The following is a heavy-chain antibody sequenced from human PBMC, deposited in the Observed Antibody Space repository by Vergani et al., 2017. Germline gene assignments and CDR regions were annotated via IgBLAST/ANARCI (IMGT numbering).Heavy chain of an antibody. V-gene: IGHV4-38-2*01. CDR1: DSSIMTNPY. J-gene: IGHJ6*02. Sequence: QVQLQESGPGLVKPSETLTLTCDVSDSSIMTNPYWGWFRQSPGKGLGVFGCIHHSGDTHYNSSLKSRVSISIVSSSKFSLSLTSVTTADTAVYYCARHRCSGGFFPSSYFCEMDVWGHGTTVTVSS. CDR2: IHHSGDT. CDR3: ARHRCSGGFFPSSYFCEMDV. D-gene: IGHD3-10*02.